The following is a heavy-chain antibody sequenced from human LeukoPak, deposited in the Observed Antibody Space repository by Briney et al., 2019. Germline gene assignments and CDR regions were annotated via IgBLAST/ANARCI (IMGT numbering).Heavy chain of an antibody. CDR3: AAWAGRGNVRQGYYFYYMDV. Sequence: ASVKVSCEVSGYTLTELAIHWVRQAPGKGLEWMGNFDLEDGKPIYAQKFQGRVTMTEDTSTGTAYMELSSLRSEDTAVYYCAAWAGRGNVRQGYYFYYMDVWGKGTAVTVS. CDR1: GYTLTELA. V-gene: IGHV1-24*01. J-gene: IGHJ6*03. CDR2: FDLEDGKP. D-gene: IGHD1-26*01.